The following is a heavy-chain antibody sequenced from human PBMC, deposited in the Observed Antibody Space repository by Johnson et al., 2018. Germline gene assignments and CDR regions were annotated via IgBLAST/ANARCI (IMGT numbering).Heavy chain of an antibody. CDR3: ARGGDFCSTYQHYYYYYRDG. CDR2: IFYTGST. Sequence: QVQLQESGPGLVKPSETLSLTCTVSGGSISSYYWSWIRKPPGKGLEWVGYIFYTGSTNYNPSLKSRGTTSVATSKNQFSLKLISLPAADPDVYYCARGGDFCSTYQHYYYYYRDGWGKGTTVTVSS. CDR1: GGSISSYY. D-gene: IGHD3-3*01. J-gene: IGHJ6*03. V-gene: IGHV4-59*01.